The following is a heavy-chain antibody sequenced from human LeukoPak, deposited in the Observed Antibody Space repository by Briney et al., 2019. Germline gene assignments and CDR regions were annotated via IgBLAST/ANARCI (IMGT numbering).Heavy chain of an antibody. CDR3: ARSQRLFWSGYYEP. D-gene: IGHD3-3*01. CDR2: INHSGST. J-gene: IGHJ5*02. CDR1: GGSFSGYY. Sequence: SETLSLTCAVYGGSFSGYYWRWIRQPPGKGLEWIGEINHSGSTNYNPSLKSRVTISVDTSKNKFSLKLSSVTAADTAVYYCARSQRLFWSGYYEPWGQGTLVTVSS. V-gene: IGHV4-34*01.